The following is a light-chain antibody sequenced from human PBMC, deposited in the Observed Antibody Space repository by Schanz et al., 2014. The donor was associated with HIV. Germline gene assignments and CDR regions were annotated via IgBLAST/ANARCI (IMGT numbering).Light chain of an antibody. Sequence: DIQMTQSPSSLSASVGDRVTITCRASQGISNYLAWYQQKPGKVPKLLMYAASTLQSGVPSRFSGSGSGTDFTLTISSLQPEDVATYYCQQSYSTPTFGQGTKLQIK. CDR3: QQSYSTPT. V-gene: IGKV1-27*01. CDR2: AAS. J-gene: IGKJ2*01. CDR1: QGISNY.